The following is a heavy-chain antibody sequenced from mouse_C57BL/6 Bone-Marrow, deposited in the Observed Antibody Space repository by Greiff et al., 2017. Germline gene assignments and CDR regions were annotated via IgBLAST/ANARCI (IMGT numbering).Heavy chain of an antibody. J-gene: IGHJ3*01. V-gene: IGHV5-6*01. Sequence: EVKLMESGGDLVKPGGSLKLSCAASGFTFSSYGMSWVRQTPDKRLEWVATFSSGGSYTYYPYSVKGRFTISRDNAKNTLYLQMSSLKSEDTAMYYCARQGVTTRGFAYWGQGTLVTVSA. CDR2: FSSGGSYT. CDR3: ARQGVTTRGFAY. CDR1: GFTFSSYG. D-gene: IGHD2-2*01.